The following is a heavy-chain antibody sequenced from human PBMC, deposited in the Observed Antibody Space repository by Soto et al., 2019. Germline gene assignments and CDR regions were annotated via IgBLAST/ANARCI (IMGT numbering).Heavy chain of an antibody. D-gene: IGHD6-13*01. Sequence: GGSLRLSCAASGFTFSRCAFSWVRQAPGKGLEWVSLISGSGGSKYYADSVEGRFTISRDNSKDTLYLQMNSLRSEDTAVYYCAGYSSSWYPSDYWGQGTLVTVSS. J-gene: IGHJ4*02. CDR3: AGYSSSWYPSDY. CDR2: ISGSGGSK. CDR1: GFTFSRCA. V-gene: IGHV3-23*01.